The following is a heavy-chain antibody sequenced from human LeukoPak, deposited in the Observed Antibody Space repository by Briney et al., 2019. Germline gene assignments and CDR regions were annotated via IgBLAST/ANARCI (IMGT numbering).Heavy chain of an antibody. V-gene: IGHV3-48*02. CDR1: IFTFSNYN. D-gene: IGHD2-2*01. J-gene: IGHJ3*02. CDR2: ISSSSETR. Sequence: GGSLRLSCAASIFTFSNYNMNWVRQAPGKGLEWISFISSSSETRHYADSVKGRFTISRDNARNSLYLQMNSLRDEDTAVYYCARGCSGSYCYEGPPFEIWGQGTMVTVSS. CDR3: ARGCSGSYCYEGPPFEI.